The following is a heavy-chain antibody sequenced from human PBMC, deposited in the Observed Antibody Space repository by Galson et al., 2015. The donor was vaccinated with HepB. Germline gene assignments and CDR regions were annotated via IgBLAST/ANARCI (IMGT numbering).Heavy chain of an antibody. CDR3: ARDSQNRYDFWSGYFADYGMDV. Sequence: SLRLSCAASGFTFSSYAMHWVRQAPGKGLEWVAVISYDGSNKYYADSVKGRFTISRDNSKNTLYLQMNSLRAEDTAVYYCARDSQNRYDFWSGYFADYGMDVWGQGTTVTVSS. D-gene: IGHD3-3*01. CDR1: GFTFSSYA. J-gene: IGHJ6*02. CDR2: ISYDGSNK. V-gene: IGHV3-30-3*01.